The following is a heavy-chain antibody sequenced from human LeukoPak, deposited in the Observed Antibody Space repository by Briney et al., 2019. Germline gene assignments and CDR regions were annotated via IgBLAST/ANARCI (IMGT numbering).Heavy chain of an antibody. CDR1: GFTFSNFA. CDR2: ISGSGDST. Sequence: GGSLRLSCTASGFTFSNFAMSWVRQDPGMGLQWVSSISGSGDSTFYADSVKGRFTISRDNSKNTLYLQMNSLRAEDTAVYYCAKVGEIFGVVIHAFDIWGQGTMVTVSS. V-gene: IGHV3-23*01. J-gene: IGHJ3*02. CDR3: AKVGEIFGVVIHAFDI. D-gene: IGHD3-3*01.